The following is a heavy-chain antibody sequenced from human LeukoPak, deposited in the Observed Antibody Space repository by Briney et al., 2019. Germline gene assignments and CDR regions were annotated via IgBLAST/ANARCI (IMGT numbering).Heavy chain of an antibody. D-gene: IGHD6-19*01. CDR1: GFTFSSYS. CDR3: ARELGAVAVFDY. V-gene: IGHV3-48*01. J-gene: IGHJ4*02. CDR2: ISSSGSTI. Sequence: GGSLRLSCAASGFTFSSYSMIWVRQAPGKGLEWVSYISSSGSTIYYADSVKGRFTISRDNARNSLYLQMNSLRAEDTAVYYCARELGAVAVFDYWGQGTLVTVSS.